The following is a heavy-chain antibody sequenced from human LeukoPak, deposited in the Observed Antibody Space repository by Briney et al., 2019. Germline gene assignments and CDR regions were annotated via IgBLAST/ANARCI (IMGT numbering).Heavy chain of an antibody. V-gene: IGHV1-69*13. D-gene: IGHD3-22*01. J-gene: IGHJ4*02. CDR3: ARAVYYYDSSGYCYFDY. Sequence: SVKVSCKASGGTFSSYAISWVRQAPGQGLEWMGGIIPIFGTANCAQKFQGRVTITADESTSTAYMELSSLRSEDTAVYYCARAVYYYDSSGYCYFDYWGQGTLVTVSS. CDR1: GGTFSSYA. CDR2: IIPIFGTA.